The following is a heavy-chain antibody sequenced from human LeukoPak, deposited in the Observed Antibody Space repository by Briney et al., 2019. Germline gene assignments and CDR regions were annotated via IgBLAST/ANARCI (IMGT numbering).Heavy chain of an antibody. J-gene: IGHJ4*02. CDR1: GGSISSYY. D-gene: IGHD1-26*01. CDR3: AKDDGSRSYSVY. V-gene: IGHV4-59*01. CDR2: IYHSGST. Sequence: PSETLSLTCTVSGGSISSYYWSWIRQPPGKGLEWIGYIYHSGSTNYNPSLKSRVTTSVDTSKNQFSLKLSSVTAADTAVYYCAKDDGSRSYSVYWGQGTLVTVSS.